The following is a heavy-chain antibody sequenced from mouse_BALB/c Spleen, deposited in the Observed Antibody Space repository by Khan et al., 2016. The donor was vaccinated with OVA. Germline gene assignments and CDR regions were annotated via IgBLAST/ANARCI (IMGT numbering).Heavy chain of an antibody. V-gene: IGHV2-9*02. D-gene: IGHD1-3*01. Sequence: QVQLKESGPGLVAPSQSLSLTCTVTGFSLTSDGVHWVLQPPGKGLVWRGVILAGGSTNYNSALMSRLSISKDNSKSQVFLKMNSLKTDDTAMYYCARLKDIWGQGTTLTVSS. CDR2: ILAGGST. CDR1: GFSLTSDG. J-gene: IGHJ2*01. CDR3: ARLKDI.